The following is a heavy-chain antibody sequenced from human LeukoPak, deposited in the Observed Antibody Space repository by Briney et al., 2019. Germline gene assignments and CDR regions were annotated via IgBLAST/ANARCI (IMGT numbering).Heavy chain of an antibody. CDR3: ARHGSDDTEDAFDM. CDR2: TYYTGTT. Sequence: PSETLSPTCSVSNGSISSYYWSWIRQPPGKGLEWIGNTYYTGTTNFNPSLKRRITISVDTSRNQFSLRLRSVTAADTAVYYCARHGSDDTEDAFDMWGQGTVVTVSS. V-gene: IGHV4-59*08. J-gene: IGHJ3*02. CDR1: NGSISSYY. D-gene: IGHD3-10*01.